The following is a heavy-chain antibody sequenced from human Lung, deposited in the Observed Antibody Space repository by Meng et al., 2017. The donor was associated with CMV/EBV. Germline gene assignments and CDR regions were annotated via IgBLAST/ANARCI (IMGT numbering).Heavy chain of an antibody. D-gene: IGHD6-13*01. V-gene: IGHV4-61*01. CDR2: VHYSGST. J-gene: IGHJ4*02. CDR3: ARFLDSWFYFDS. CDR1: GGSVSSGSYY. Sequence: SXTLSLTCTVSGGSVSSGSYYWSWIRQPPGKGLEWIGYVHYSGSTNYNPSLKSRVTISLDTSKNQFSLRLSSVTAADTAVYFCARFLDSWFYFDSWGQGTPVTVSS.